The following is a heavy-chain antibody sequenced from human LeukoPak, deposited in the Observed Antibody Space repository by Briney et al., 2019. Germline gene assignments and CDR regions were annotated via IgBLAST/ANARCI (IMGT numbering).Heavy chain of an antibody. CDR2: ISSSSSYI. CDR3: ARYGSGSYYGY. J-gene: IGHJ4*02. V-gene: IGHV3-21*01. D-gene: IGHD3-10*01. CDR1: GFTLSSYS. Sequence: GGSLRLSCAVSGFTLSSYSMNWVRQAPGKGLEWVSSISSSSSYIYYADSVKGRFTISRDNAKNSLYLQMNSLRAEDTAVYYCARYGSGSYYGYWGQGTLVTVSS.